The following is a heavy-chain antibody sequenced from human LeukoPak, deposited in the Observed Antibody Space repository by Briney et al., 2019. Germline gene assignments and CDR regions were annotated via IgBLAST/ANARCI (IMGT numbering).Heavy chain of an antibody. V-gene: IGHV3-48*01. Sequence: GGSLRLSCAASGFIFSSYSMNWVRQVPGKGLEWVSYIGTNSSTIYYADSVKGRFTISRDNAKNSLYLQMNSLRAEDTAVYYCARGDFWSGFDYWGQGTLVIVSS. CDR3: ARGDFWSGFDY. D-gene: IGHD3-3*01. CDR2: IGTNSSTI. J-gene: IGHJ4*02. CDR1: GFIFSSYS.